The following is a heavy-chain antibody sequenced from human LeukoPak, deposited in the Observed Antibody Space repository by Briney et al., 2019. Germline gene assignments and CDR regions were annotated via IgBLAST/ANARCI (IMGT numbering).Heavy chain of an antibody. V-gene: IGHV3-7*01. CDR3: ARMRTVAPRMNTYYFDY. Sequence: GGSLRLSCAASGFTFSSYWMSWVRQAPGKGLEWVANIKQDGSEKYYVDSVKGRFTISRDNAKNSLYLQMNSLRAEDTAVYYCARMRTVAPRMNTYYFDYWGQGTLVTVSS. J-gene: IGHJ4*02. CDR1: GFTFSSYW. D-gene: IGHD6-19*01. CDR2: IKQDGSEK.